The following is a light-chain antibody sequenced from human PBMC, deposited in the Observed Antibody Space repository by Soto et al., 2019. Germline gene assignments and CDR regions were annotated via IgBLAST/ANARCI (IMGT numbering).Light chain of an antibody. J-gene: IGLJ1*01. CDR2: ENN. CDR3: GSWDSRLSAGRGV. CDR1: SSNIGNNY. V-gene: IGLV1-51*02. Sequence: QSVLTQPPSVSAAPGQKVTISCSGSSSNIGNNYVSWYQQLPETAPKLLIYENNKRPSGIPDRFSGSKSGTSATLGITGIQTGDEADYYCGSWDSRLSAGRGVFGTGTKVTVL.